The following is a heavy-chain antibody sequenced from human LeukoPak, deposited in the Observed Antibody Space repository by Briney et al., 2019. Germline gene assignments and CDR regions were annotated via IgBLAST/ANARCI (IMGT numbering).Heavy chain of an antibody. Sequence: ASVKVSCKASGYTFTGYYMHWVRQAPGQGLEWMGWINPNSGGTNYAQKFQGRVTMTRNTSISTAYMELSSLRSEDTAVYYCARGYKDSSSWFITPGYYFDYWGQGTLVTVSS. D-gene: IGHD6-13*01. CDR3: ARGYKDSSSWFITPGYYFDY. V-gene: IGHV1-2*02. CDR2: INPNSGGT. J-gene: IGHJ4*02. CDR1: GYTFTGYY.